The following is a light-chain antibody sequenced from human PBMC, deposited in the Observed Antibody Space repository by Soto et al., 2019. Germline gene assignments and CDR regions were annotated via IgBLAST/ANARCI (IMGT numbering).Light chain of an antibody. CDR3: SSYRSSNTYV. CDR1: SSDVGGYNY. Sequence: SALAQPASVSGSPGQSITISCTGTSSDVGGYNYVSWYQQHPGKAPKLMICEVSNRPSGVSNRFSGSKSGNTASLTISGLQAEDEADYYCSSYRSSNTYVFGTRTKVTVL. CDR2: EVS. J-gene: IGLJ1*01. V-gene: IGLV2-14*01.